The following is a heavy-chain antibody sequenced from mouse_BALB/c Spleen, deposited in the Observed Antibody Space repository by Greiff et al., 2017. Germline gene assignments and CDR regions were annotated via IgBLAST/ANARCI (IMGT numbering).Heavy chain of an antibody. Sequence: EVQRVESGGGLVKPGGSLKLSCAASGFTFSSYAMSWVRQSPEKRLEWVAEISSGGSYTYYPDTVTGRCTISRDNAKNTLYLEMSSLRSEDTAMYYCARAYYYGSSDYAMDYWGQGTSVTVSS. CDR2: ISSGGSYT. D-gene: IGHD1-1*01. V-gene: IGHV5-9-4*01. CDR1: GFTFSSYA. CDR3: ARAYYYGSSDYAMDY. J-gene: IGHJ4*01.